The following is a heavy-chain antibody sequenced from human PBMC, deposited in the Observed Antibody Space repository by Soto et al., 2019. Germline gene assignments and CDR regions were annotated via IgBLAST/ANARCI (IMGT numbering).Heavy chain of an antibody. Sequence: GGSLRLSCAASGFTLRSYWMHWVRQAPGGGLVWVSRIDGSGSNTFYADSVKGRFTISRDNAKNTLYLQMNNLSPEDTAVYYCARNLNGYGNWDYWGQGNLVTVS. D-gene: IGHD1-1*01. CDR3: ARNLNGYGNWDY. V-gene: IGHV3-74*01. CDR2: IDGSGSNT. J-gene: IGHJ4*02. CDR1: GFTLRSYW.